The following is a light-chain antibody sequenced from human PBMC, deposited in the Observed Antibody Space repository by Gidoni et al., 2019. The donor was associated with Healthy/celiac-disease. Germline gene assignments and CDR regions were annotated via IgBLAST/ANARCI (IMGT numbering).Light chain of an antibody. CDR2: GAS. V-gene: IGKV3D-15*01. J-gene: IGKJ4*01. Sequence: EIVMTQSPATLSVSPGERATLSCRASKRVNSNLAWFQQRPGQAPRLLIYGASTRATGIPATFSGSGSGTEFTLTISSLQSEDFAVYFCQQYHNWPLTFGGGTKVEIK. CDR1: KRVNSN. CDR3: QQYHNWPLT.